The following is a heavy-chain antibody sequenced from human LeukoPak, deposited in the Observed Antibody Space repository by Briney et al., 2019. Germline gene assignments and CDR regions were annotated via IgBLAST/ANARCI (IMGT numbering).Heavy chain of an antibody. CDR3: ARDGHDYGDFLLAAGTGFGDY. D-gene: IGHD4-17*01. Sequence: GGSLGLSCAASGFTFSSYAMHWVRQAPGKGLEWVAVISYDGSNKYYADSVKGRFTISRDNSKNTLYLQMNSLRAEDTAVYYCARDGHDYGDFLLAAGTGFGDYWGQGTLVTVSS. V-gene: IGHV3-30-3*01. CDR2: ISYDGSNK. CDR1: GFTFSSYA. J-gene: IGHJ4*02.